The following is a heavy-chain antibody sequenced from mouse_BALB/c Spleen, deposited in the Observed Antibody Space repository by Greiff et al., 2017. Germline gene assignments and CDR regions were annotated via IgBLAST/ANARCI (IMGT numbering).Heavy chain of an antibody. Sequence: VKLVESGPGLVQPSQSLSITCTVSGFSLTSYGVHWVRQSPGKGLEWLGVIWSGGTTDYNAAFISRLSISKDNSKSQVFFKMNSLQANDTAIYYCARSYYGSSYDAMDYWGQGTSVTVSS. V-gene: IGHV2-2*02. D-gene: IGHD1-1*01. CDR3: ARSYYGSSYDAMDY. J-gene: IGHJ4*01. CDR2: IWSGGTT. CDR1: GFSLTSYG.